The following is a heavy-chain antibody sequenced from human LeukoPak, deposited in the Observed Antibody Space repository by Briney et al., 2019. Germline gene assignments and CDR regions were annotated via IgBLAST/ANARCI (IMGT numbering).Heavy chain of an antibody. V-gene: IGHV1-69*06. J-gene: IGHJ4*02. CDR3: ARVTGPYYYDSSGYYYGPLDY. Sequence: SVKVSCKASGGTFSSYAISWVRQAPGQGLEWMGGIIPIFGTANYAQKFQGRVTITADKSTSTAYMELSSLRSEDTAVYYCARVTGPYYYDSSGYYYGPLDYWGQGTLVTVSS. CDR1: GGTFSSYA. CDR2: IIPIFGTA. D-gene: IGHD3-22*01.